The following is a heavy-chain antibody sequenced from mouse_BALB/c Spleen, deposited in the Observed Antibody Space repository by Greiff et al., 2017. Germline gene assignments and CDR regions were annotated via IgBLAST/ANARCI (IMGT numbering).Heavy chain of an antibody. D-gene: IGHD2-1*01. Sequence: EVKVVESGGGLVQPGGSLKLSCAASGFTFSSYTMSWVRQTPEKRLEWVAYISNGGGSTYYPDTVKGRFTISRDNAKNTLYLQMSSLKSEDTAMYYCARHDYGNYRYAMDYWGQGTSVTVSS. CDR3: ARHDYGNYRYAMDY. CDR2: ISNGGGST. J-gene: IGHJ4*01. CDR1: GFTFSSYT. V-gene: IGHV5-12-2*01.